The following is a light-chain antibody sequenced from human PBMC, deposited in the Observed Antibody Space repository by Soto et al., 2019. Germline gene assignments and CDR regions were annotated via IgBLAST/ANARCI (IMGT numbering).Light chain of an antibody. Sequence: QSVLTQPASVSGSPGQSITIPCSGRSSDLGGLNYVSWYQQHPGKVPKLIIYKVDNRPSGISDRFSASKSGNTASLTISGLQAEDEAHYYCSSYTTVPSPQWVFAGGTKLPVL. J-gene: IGLJ3*02. CDR1: SSDLGGLNY. CDR2: KVD. CDR3: SSYTTVPSPQWV. V-gene: IGLV2-14*01.